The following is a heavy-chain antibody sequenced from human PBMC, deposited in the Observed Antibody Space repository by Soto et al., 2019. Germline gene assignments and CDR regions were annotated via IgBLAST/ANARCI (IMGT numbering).Heavy chain of an antibody. J-gene: IGHJ4*02. D-gene: IGHD6-25*01. Sequence: QVQLVQSGAEVKKPGASVKLSCSTSGYTFTHYYLHWVRQAPGQGLEWLAIINPASGSTNYAQDFLGRVTLTMDTSTTTVYMELSGLRAEDTAIFYCARDLAAGDHWGQGTLVTVSS. CDR1: GYTFTHYY. V-gene: IGHV1-46*01. CDR2: INPASGST. CDR3: ARDLAAGDH.